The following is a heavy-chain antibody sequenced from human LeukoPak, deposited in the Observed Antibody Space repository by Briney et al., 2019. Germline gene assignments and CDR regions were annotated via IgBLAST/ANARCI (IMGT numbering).Heavy chain of an antibody. V-gene: IGHV4-34*01. Sequence: SETLSLTCAVYGGSFSGYYWSWIRQPPGKGLEWIGEINHSGSTNYNPSLKSRVTISVGTSKNQFSLKLSSVTAADTAVYYCARETTTVIYFDYWGQGTLVTVSS. CDR1: GGSFSGYY. D-gene: IGHD4-17*01. J-gene: IGHJ4*02. CDR3: ARETTTVIYFDY. CDR2: INHSGST.